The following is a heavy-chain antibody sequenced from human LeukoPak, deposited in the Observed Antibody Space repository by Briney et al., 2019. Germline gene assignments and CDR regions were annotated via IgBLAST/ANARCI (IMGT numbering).Heavy chain of an antibody. V-gene: IGHV4-38-2*02. CDR2: IYHSGST. J-gene: IGHJ4*02. Sequence: SETLSLTCTVSGYSISSGYYWGWIRQPPGKGLEWIGSIYHSGSTYYNPSLKSRVTISVDTSKNQFSLKLSSVTAADTAVYYCAGTDFWSGYYDDYWGQGTLVTVSS. CDR3: AGTDFWSGYYDDY. CDR1: GYSISSGYY. D-gene: IGHD3-3*01.